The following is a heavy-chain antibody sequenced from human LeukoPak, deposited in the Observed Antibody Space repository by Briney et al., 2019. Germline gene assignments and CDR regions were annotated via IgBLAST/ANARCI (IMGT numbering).Heavy chain of an antibody. CDR3: ATGDSSGFLRFDP. D-gene: IGHD3-22*01. J-gene: IGHJ5*02. V-gene: IGHV3-21*01. CDR1: GFTFSSYS. Sequence: GGSLRLSCAASGFTFSSYSMNWVRQAPGKGLEWVSSISSSSSYICYADSVKGRFTISRDNAKNSLYLQMNSLRAEDTAVYYCATGDSSGFLRFDPWGQGTLVTVSS. CDR2: ISSSSSYI.